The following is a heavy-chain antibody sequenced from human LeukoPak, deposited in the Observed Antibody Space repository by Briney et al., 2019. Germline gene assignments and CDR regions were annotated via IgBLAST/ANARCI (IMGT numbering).Heavy chain of an antibody. CDR1: GFTFSNYA. J-gene: IGHJ6*03. V-gene: IGHV3-64*01. CDR3: AKGGIAVASTSYYYYMDV. Sequence: PGGSLRLSCAASGFTFSNYAIHWVRQAPGKGLEYVSAISGDGGSTYYANSVKGRFTISRDNSKNTLFLQMNSLRADDTAVYYCAKGGIAVASTSYYYYMDVWGKGTTVTISS. CDR2: ISGDGGST. D-gene: IGHD6-19*01.